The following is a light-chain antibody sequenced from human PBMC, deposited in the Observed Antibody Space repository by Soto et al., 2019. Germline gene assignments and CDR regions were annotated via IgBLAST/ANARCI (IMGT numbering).Light chain of an antibody. CDR3: MLYMGSGTWV. Sequence: QTVVTQEPSFSVSPGGTVTLTCGLSSGSVSTNYSPTWYQQTPGQAPRTVIYNTNTRSSGVPDRFSGSILGNKAALTITGAQADDESDYYCMLYMGSGTWVFGGGTKVTVL. CDR2: NTN. CDR1: SGSVSTNYS. V-gene: IGLV8-61*01. J-gene: IGLJ3*02.